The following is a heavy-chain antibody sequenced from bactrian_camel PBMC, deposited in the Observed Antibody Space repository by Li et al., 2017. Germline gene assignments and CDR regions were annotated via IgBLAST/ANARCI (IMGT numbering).Heavy chain of an antibody. CDR3: VVALGY. CDR2: INRSGST. CDR1: GFNFSING. J-gene: IGHJ6*01. D-gene: IGHD2*01. V-gene: IGHV3S31*01. Sequence: VQLVESGGGLVQPGGSLRLSCASSGFNFSINGMSWVRQAPGKERDRVSCINRSGSTHYADSVKGRFTISRDNAKNTLYLQMNSLIPEDTAMYYRVVALGYWGQGTQVTVS.